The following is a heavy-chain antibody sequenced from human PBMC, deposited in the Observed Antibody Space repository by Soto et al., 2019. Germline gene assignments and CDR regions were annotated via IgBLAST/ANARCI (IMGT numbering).Heavy chain of an antibody. CDR3: ASTGYSYGGEGYYYGMDV. CDR2: ISYDGSNK. J-gene: IGHJ6*02. Sequence: QPGGSLRLSCAASGFTFSSYAMHWVRQAPGKGLEWVAVISYDGSNKYYADSVKGRFTISRDNSKNTLYLQMNSLRAEDTAVYYCASTGYSYGGEGYYYGMDVWGQGTTVTVSS. D-gene: IGHD5-18*01. CDR1: GFTFSSYA. V-gene: IGHV3-30-3*01.